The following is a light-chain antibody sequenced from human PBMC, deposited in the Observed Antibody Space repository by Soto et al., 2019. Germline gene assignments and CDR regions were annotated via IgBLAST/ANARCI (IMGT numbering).Light chain of an antibody. CDR1: QSVSSSY. CDR3: QQYGSSRFT. CDR2: GAS. Sequence: EIVLTQSPGTLSLSPGERATLSCRASQSVSSSYLAWYQQKPGQAPRLLIYGASSRATGIPDRFSGSGSGTDFTLTISRLEPEDFAVYYCQQYGSSRFTFALGPKWISN. J-gene: IGKJ3*01. V-gene: IGKV3-20*01.